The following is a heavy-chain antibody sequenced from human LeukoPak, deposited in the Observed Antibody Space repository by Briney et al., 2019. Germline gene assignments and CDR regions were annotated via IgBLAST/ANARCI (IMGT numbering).Heavy chain of an antibody. CDR1: GFTFSSYA. Sequence: GGSLRLSCSASGFTFSSYAVSWVRQAPGKGLEWVSYISGSGNIIYYAASVKGRFTISRDNAKNSLYLQMNSLRVEDTAVYYCARPRSDLYGMDVWGQGTTVTVSS. CDR3: ARPRSDLYGMDV. V-gene: IGHV3-48*03. J-gene: IGHJ6*02. CDR2: ISGSGNII.